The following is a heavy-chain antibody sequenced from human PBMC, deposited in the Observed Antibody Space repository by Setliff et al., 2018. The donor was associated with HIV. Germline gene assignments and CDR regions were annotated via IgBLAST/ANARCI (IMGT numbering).Heavy chain of an antibody. D-gene: IGHD1-1*01. CDR2: IYPGDSET. Sequence: PGESLKISCQSSGYSFFSSWIAWVRQMPGKGLEWMGIIYPGDSETRYSPSFQGQVTFSADKTVSTAYLQWSSLKPSDTAMYYCAREIRTIEGGALDIWGQGTLVTVSS. V-gene: IGHV5-51*01. CDR1: GYSFFSSW. CDR3: AREIRTIEGGALDI. J-gene: IGHJ3*02.